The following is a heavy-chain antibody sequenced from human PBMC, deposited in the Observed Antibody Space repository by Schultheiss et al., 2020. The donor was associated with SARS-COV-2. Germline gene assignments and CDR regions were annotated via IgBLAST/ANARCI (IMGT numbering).Heavy chain of an antibody. CDR2: IYYSGST. D-gene: IGHD2-2*01. J-gene: IGHJ5*02. CDR3: ARQLPLGYCSSTSCYDNWFDP. V-gene: IGHV4-59*08. Sequence: SETLSLTCTVSGGSISSYYWSWIRQPPGKGLEWIGYIYYSGSTYYNPSLKSRVTISVDTSKNQFSLKLSSVTAADTAVYYCARQLPLGYCSSTSCYDNWFDPWGQGTLVTVSS. CDR1: GGSISSYY.